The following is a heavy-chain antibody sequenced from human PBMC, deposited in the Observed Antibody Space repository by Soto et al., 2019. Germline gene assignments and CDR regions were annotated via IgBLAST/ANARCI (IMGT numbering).Heavy chain of an antibody. J-gene: IGHJ6*03. CDR3: ARVRGRTANYYYYYMDV. D-gene: IGHD5-18*01. V-gene: IGHV4-34*01. Sequence: SETLSLTCAVYGGSFSGYYLSWIRQPPGKGLEWIGEINHSGSTNYNPSLKSRVTISVDTSKNQFSLKLSSVTAADTAVYYCARVRGRTANYYYYYMDVWGKGTTVTVSS. CDR2: INHSGST. CDR1: GGSFSGYY.